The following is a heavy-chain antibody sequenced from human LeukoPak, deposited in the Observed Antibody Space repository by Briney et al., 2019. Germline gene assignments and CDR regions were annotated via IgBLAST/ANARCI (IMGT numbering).Heavy chain of an antibody. V-gene: IGHV3-7*01. D-gene: IGHD2-2*01. CDR1: GFTFSSYW. CDR3: ARDGGPGLGYCSSTSCYAFDY. J-gene: IGHJ4*02. CDR2: INQDGSGE. Sequence: PGGSLRLSCAASGFTFSSYWMSWVRQAPGKRLEWVANINQDGSGEYYVDSVKGRFTISRDNAKNSLYLQMNSLRAEDTAVYYCARDGGPGLGYCSSTSCYAFDYWGQGTLVTVSS.